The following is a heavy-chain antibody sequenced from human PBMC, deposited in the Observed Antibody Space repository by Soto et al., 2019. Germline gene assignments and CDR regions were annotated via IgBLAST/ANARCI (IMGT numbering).Heavy chain of an antibody. CDR2: ISSNSAYI. J-gene: IGHJ4*02. CDR1: GFTFRSFT. Sequence: GGSLRLSCAASGFTFRSFTMNWVRQAPGKGLEWVSTISSNSAYIYYTDALRGRFTISRDNAKNSLHLQMNSLRAEDTAIYYCAKCMGSSWIGVIDNWGQGTLVTVSS. CDR3: AKCMGSSWIGVIDN. V-gene: IGHV3-21*04. D-gene: IGHD6-13*01.